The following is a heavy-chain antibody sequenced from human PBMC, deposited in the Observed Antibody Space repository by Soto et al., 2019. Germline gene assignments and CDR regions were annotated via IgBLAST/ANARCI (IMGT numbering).Heavy chain of an antibody. CDR2: IYYSGST. CDR1: GGSLSSGEYY. Sequence: PSETLSLTCTVSGGSLSSGEYYWSWIRQPPGKGLEWIGYIYYSGSTYYNPSLKSRVTISVDTSKNQFSLKLSSVTAADTAVYYCARDGTVVRSGMDVWGQGTTVTVSS. J-gene: IGHJ6*02. V-gene: IGHV4-30-4*01. D-gene: IGHD2-15*01. CDR3: ARDGTVVRSGMDV.